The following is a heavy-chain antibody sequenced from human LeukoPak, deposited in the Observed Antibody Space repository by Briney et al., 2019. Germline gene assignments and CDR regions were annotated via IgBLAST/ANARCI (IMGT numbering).Heavy chain of an antibody. D-gene: IGHD1-26*01. V-gene: IGHV3-21*01. CDR1: GFTFSSYS. Sequence: GGSLRLSCAASGFTFSSYSMNWVRQAPGKGLEWVSSISSSSSYIYYADSVKGRFTISRDNAKNSLYLQMNSPRAEDTAVYYCARESGTEWELLYYFDYWGQGTLVTVSS. CDR3: ARESGTEWELLYYFDY. J-gene: IGHJ4*02. CDR2: ISSSSSYI.